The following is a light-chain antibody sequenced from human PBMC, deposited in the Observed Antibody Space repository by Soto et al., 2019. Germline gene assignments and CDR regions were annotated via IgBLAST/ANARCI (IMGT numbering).Light chain of an antibody. Sequence: DIQLTQSPSFLSASVGDRVTITCRASLGISTYLVWYQQKPGTAPKLLIYAASTLQSGVPSRFSGSGSGTEFTLTISSLQPEDFATYYCQQLFSYPLTFGGGTKVEIK. CDR1: LGISTY. CDR3: QQLFSYPLT. J-gene: IGKJ4*01. CDR2: AAS. V-gene: IGKV1-9*01.